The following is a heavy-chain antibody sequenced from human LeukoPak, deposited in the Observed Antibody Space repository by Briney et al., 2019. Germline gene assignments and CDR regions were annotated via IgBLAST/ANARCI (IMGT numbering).Heavy chain of an antibody. CDR3: ARGRVSSSSRSSTYYYYFYMDV. V-gene: IGHV4-59*11. D-gene: IGHD6-13*01. CDR1: GDSISIHY. CDR2: IDHTGST. J-gene: IGHJ6*03. Sequence: SETLSLTCSVAGDSISIHYWSWIRQPPGKGLEWIGYIDHTGSTNYNPSLNSRVTISRDTSKNHFSLELSSVTAADTAVYFCARGRVSSSSRSSTYYYYFYMDVWGKGTTVTVSS.